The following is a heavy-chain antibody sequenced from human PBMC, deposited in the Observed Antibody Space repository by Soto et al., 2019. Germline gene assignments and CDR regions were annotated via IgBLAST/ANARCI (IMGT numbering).Heavy chain of an antibody. CDR3: ATGRSGLASLTPRVDF. Sequence: EVQLLESGGGLVQPGGSLRLSCAASGFTFNDYAMTWVRHAPGKGLEWVSAISGGGDTTSYADSVKGRFTVSRDGSKNTLYQKMSSLRAEDTALYYCATGRSGLASLTPRVDFWGQGTLVTVSS. D-gene: IGHD3-16*01. V-gene: IGHV3-23*01. CDR2: ISGGGDTT. J-gene: IGHJ4*02. CDR1: GFTFNDYA.